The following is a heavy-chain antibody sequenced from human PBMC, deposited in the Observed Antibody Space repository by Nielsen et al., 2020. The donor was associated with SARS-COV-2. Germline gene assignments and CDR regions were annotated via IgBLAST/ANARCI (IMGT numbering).Heavy chain of an antibody. J-gene: IGHJ5*02. D-gene: IGHD4-17*01. Sequence: GESLKISCVASGFTFSGSAMHWVRQASGKGLEWVGRIRSKGNNYATAYAESVKGRFTISRDDSGNTAYLQMHSLKTEDTAVYYCIRRNGDSSGGWFDPWGQGALVTVSS. CDR1: GFTFSGSA. V-gene: IGHV3-73*01. CDR3: IRRNGDSSGGWFDP. CDR2: IRSKGNNYAT.